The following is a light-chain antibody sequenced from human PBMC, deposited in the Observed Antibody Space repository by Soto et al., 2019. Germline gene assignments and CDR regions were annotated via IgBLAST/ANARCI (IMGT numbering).Light chain of an antibody. V-gene: IGKV4-1*01. Sequence: DTVMTQSPDSLAVSLGERATINCKSSQSVLYSSNNKNYLAWYQQKPGQPPKLLIYWASTREPGVPDRFSGSGSGTDFTLTISSLQAEDVAVYYCQQYYSTPPTFGGGTKVEIK. CDR2: WAS. CDR1: QSVLYSSNNKNY. CDR3: QQYYSTPPT. J-gene: IGKJ4*01.